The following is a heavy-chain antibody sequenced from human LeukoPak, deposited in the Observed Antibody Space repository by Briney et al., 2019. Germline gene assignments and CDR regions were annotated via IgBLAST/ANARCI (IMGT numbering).Heavy chain of an antibody. V-gene: IGHV1-2*04. CDR3: ARADYEGNNWNDDAFDI. J-gene: IGHJ3*02. D-gene: IGHD1-1*01. CDR1: GYTFTGYY. Sequence: GDSVKVSCKASGYTFTGYYMHWVRRAPGQGREWMGWINPNSGGTNYAQKFQGWVTMTRDTSISTAYMELSRLRSDDTAVYYCARADYEGNNWNDDAFDIWGQGTMVTVSS. CDR2: INPNSGGT.